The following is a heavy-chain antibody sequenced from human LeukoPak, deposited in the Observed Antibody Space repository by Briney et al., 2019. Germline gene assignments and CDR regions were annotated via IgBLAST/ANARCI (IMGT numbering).Heavy chain of an antibody. CDR1: GFTFSNSW. V-gene: IGHV3-7*01. CDR3: ARDSPRGRFDS. Sequence: GGSLRLSCAASGFTFSNSWMGWVRQAPGKGLDWVANINQDGSQINYVDSAKGRFTISRDNANNSLFLQMNTLRAGDTAFYYCARDSPRGRFDSWGQGALVTVSS. CDR2: INQDGSQI. J-gene: IGHJ4*02.